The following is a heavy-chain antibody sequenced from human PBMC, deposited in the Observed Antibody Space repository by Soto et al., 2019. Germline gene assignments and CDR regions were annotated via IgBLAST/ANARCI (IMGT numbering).Heavy chain of an antibody. CDR1: GGSVNIGTYY. Sequence: SETLSLTCTVPGGSVNIGTYYWSWIRQHPGKGLEWIGYIYYSGSTYYNPSLKSRVTISVDTSKNQFSLKLSSVTAADTAVYYCARGRGIVATINRSLLFDYWGQGTLVTVSS. CDR2: IYYSGST. V-gene: IGHV4-31*03. D-gene: IGHD5-12*01. J-gene: IGHJ4*02. CDR3: ARGRGIVATINRSLLFDY.